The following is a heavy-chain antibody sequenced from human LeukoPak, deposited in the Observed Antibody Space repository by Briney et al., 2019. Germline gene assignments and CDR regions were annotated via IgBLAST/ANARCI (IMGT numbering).Heavy chain of an antibody. CDR2: IIPIFGTA. D-gene: IGHD6-6*01. CDR1: GATFSSYA. CDR3: ARDLKQLQPDYYDYYYMDV. V-gene: IGHV1-69*05. Sequence: EASVNLSCTSSGATFSSYAISWGRQGHGQGLGLMGRIIPIFGTANYAQKFQGRVTITTDESTSTAYMELSSLRSEETAVYYCARDLKQLQPDYYDYYYMDVSGKGTTVTVSS. J-gene: IGHJ6*03.